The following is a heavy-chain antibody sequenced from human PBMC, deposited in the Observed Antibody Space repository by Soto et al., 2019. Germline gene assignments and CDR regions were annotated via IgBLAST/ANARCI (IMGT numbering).Heavy chain of an antibody. CDR2: ISSSSNYI. V-gene: IGHV3-21*01. CDR3: ARYRHCSGGSCSNFDY. J-gene: IGHJ4*02. Sequence: GGSLRLSCAASGFTFNIYSMNWVRQAPGKGLEWVSSISSSSNYIYYADSVKGRFTISRDNAKTSLYLQMNSLRAEDTAVYYCARYRHCSGGSCSNFDYWGQGTLVTVSS. D-gene: IGHD2-15*01. CDR1: GFTFNIYS.